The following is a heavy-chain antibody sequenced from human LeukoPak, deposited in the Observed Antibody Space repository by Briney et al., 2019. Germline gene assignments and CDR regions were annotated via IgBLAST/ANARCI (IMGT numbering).Heavy chain of an antibody. CDR1: GYTFSSYW. J-gene: IGHJ4*02. CDR3: YLSGSFDY. D-gene: IGHD1-26*01. Sequence: GGSLRPSCAGSGYTFSSYWMHWVRQAPGKGLVWVSRINSDGSSTAYADSVKGRFTISRDNAKNTLYLQMNSLGVEDTAVYYCYLSGSFDYWGQGTLVIVSS. V-gene: IGHV3-74*01. CDR2: INSDGSST.